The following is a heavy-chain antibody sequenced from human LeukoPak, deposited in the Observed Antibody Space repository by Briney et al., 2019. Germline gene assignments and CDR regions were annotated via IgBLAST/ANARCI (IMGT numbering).Heavy chain of an antibody. J-gene: IGHJ3*02. V-gene: IGHV1-8*01. CDR1: GYTFTSYD. Sequence: ASVKVSCKASGYTFTSYDINWVRQATGQGLEWMGWMNPNSGNTGYAQKFQGRVTITADESTSTAYMELSSLRSEDTAVYYCARLGCSSTSCYIRDAFDIWGQGTMVTVSS. CDR3: ARLGCSSTSCYIRDAFDI. CDR2: MNPNSGNT. D-gene: IGHD2-2*02.